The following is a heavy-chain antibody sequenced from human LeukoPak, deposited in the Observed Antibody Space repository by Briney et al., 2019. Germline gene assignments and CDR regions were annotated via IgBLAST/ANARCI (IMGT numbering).Heavy chain of an antibody. J-gene: IGHJ4*02. V-gene: IGHV4-34*01. Sequence: SETLSLTCAVYGGSFSGYYWSWIRQPPGKGLEWIGEINHSGSTNYNPSLKSRVTISVDTSKNQFSLKLSSVTAADTAVYYCARVPNDYWGQGTLVTVPS. CDR1: GGSFSGYY. CDR3: ARVPNDY. CDR2: INHSGST.